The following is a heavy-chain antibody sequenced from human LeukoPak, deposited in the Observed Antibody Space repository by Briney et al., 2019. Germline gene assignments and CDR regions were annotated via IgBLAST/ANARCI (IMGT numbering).Heavy chain of an antibody. D-gene: IGHD4-17*01. J-gene: IGHJ3*01. CDR3: ARDRNDDGDYLDAFDV. Sequence: PSETLSLTCTVSAGSVNSGTYYWSWIRQPPGKGLEWIGYINYSGSTNYNPSLKSRVTISVDTFKNQFSLKLSSVTAADTAVYYCARDRNDDGDYLDAFDVWGQGTMVTVSS. V-gene: IGHV4-61*01. CDR2: INYSGST. CDR1: AGSVNSGTYY.